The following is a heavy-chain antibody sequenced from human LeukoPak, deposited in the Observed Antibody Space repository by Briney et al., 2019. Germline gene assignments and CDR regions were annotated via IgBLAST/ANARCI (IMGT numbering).Heavy chain of an antibody. Sequence: QPGRSLRLSCATSGFTVSSYAMHWVRQAPGKGREWLAVISYDGRNKYYADSVKGRFTISRDNSKNTLYLQMNSLRAEDTAVYYCAREGSPRYFDWLLDTNRGFDYWGQGTLVTVSS. J-gene: IGHJ4*02. V-gene: IGHV3-30*04. CDR2: ISYDGRNK. D-gene: IGHD3-9*01. CDR3: AREGSPRYFDWLLDTNRGFDY. CDR1: GFTVSSYA.